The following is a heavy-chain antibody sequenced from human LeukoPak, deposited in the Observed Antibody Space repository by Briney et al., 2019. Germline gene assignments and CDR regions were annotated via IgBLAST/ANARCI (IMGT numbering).Heavy chain of an antibody. J-gene: IGHJ3*02. CDR2: IYYSGST. D-gene: IGHD3-22*01. CDR3: ARAYYYDSSGYYQAFDI. Sequence: PSQTLSLTCTVSGGSISSGDYYWSWIRQPPGKGLEWIGYIYYSGSTYYNPSLKSRVTISVDTSKNQFSLKLSSVTAADTAVYYCARAYYYDSSGYYQAFDIWGQGTMVTVSS. V-gene: IGHV4-30-4*01. CDR1: GGSISSGDYY.